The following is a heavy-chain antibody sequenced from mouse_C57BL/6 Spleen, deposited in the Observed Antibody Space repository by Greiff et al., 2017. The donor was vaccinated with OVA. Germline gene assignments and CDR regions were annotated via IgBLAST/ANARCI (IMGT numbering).Heavy chain of an antibody. D-gene: IGHD2-4*01. CDR3: AIRDYDAYYYAMDY. CDR2: IYPGSGGT. J-gene: IGHJ4*01. Sequence: QVQLQQSGAELVRPGTSVKVSCKASGYAFTNYLIEWVKQRPGQGLEWIGVIYPGSGGTHYNEKFKGKDTLNVDKSSSPAYIQLSSLTSEDSAVYYCAIRDYDAYYYAMDYWGQGTSVTVSS. V-gene: IGHV1-54*01. CDR1: GYAFTNYL.